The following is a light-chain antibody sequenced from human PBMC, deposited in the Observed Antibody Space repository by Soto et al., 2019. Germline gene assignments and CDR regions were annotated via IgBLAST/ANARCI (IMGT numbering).Light chain of an antibody. J-gene: IGKJ1*01. CDR3: QQFSSYWT. Sequence: IQRTQSPSTLSACVGDRVTITCRASQSISSWLAWYQQKPGKAPKLLISDASSLESGVPSRFSGDRSGTEFTLTTNSLHPEDVATYFCQQFSSYWTFGQGTKADIK. CDR1: QSISSW. CDR2: DAS. V-gene: IGKV1-5*01.